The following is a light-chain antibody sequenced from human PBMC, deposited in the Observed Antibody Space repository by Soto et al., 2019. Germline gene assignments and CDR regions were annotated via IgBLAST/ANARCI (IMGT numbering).Light chain of an antibody. J-gene: IGKJ2*01. Sequence: AIRMTQSPSSFSASTGDRVTITCRASQGISSYLAWYQQKPGKAPKLLIYAAATLQRGAPSRFSASGSGTDFNLTISRLQSEDFATSYCQQYLSYPYTFGQGTKLEI. V-gene: IGKV1-8*01. CDR2: AAA. CDR1: QGISSY. CDR3: QQYLSYPYT.